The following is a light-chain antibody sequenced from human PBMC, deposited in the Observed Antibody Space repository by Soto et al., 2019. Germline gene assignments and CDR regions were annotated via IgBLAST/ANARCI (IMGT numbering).Light chain of an antibody. CDR2: FAS. Sequence: VMTRCPATLSVSPGERAALSCRASQSFSTNLAWYQQKPGQPPRLLIYFASTRATAVPARFTAGGSGTEFTLTISRLQSEDLAVYYCQQYDKWHRTFGQGTKV. CDR1: QSFSTN. V-gene: IGKV3-15*01. J-gene: IGKJ1*01. CDR3: QQYDKWHRT.